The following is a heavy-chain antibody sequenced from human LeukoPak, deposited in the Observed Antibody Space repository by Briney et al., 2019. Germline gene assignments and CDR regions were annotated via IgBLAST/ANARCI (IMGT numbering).Heavy chain of an antibody. V-gene: IGHV4-34*01. Sequence: PSETLSLTCAVYGGSFSGYYWSWIRQPPGKGLEWIGEINHSGSTNYNPSLKSRVTISVDTSKNQFSLKLSSVTAADTAVYYCASGYSYGYNALDYWGQGTLVTVSS. CDR1: GGSFSGYY. CDR3: ASGYSYGYNALDY. CDR2: INHSGST. D-gene: IGHD5-18*01. J-gene: IGHJ4*02.